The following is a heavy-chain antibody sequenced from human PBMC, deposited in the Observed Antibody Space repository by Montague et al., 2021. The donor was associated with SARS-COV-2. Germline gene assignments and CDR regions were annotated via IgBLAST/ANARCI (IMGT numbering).Heavy chain of an antibody. J-gene: IGHJ4*02. CDR2: IYWGDEK. CDR3: VHYASGSYYFHY. D-gene: IGHD3-10*01. V-gene: IGHV2-5*02. Sequence: VKNTTTLTLTCTFSGFSITTSTMGVGWIRRPPGKALEWLALIYWGDEKRFSPSLKSRLTITKDTFKDQVVLRMTNMDPVDTATYYCVHYASGSYYFHYWGQGTLVTVSS. CDR1: GFSITTSTMG.